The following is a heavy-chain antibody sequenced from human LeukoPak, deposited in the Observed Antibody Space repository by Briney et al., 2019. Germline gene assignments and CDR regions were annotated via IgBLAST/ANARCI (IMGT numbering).Heavy chain of an antibody. J-gene: IGHJ6*02. CDR2: ISGSGGTT. CDR1: GFTFSSYA. V-gene: IGHV3-23*01. D-gene: IGHD3-10*01. CDR3: ASLLTPYHGSGGGGMDV. Sequence: QTGGSLRLSCAASGFTFSSYAMSWVRQAPGKGLEWVSAISGSGGTTYYADSVKGRFTISRDNAEDTLFLQMTSLRVEDTALYFCASLLTPYHGSGGGGMDVWGQGTTVTVSS.